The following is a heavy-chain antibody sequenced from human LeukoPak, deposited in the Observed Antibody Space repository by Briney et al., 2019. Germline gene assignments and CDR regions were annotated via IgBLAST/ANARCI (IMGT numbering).Heavy chain of an antibody. D-gene: IGHD3-22*01. J-gene: IGHJ4*02. V-gene: IGHV3-23*01. CDR1: GFTFSSYA. CDR2: ISGSGGST. CDR3: AKGDSSGYYPIFDY. Sequence: GGSLRLSCAASGFTFSSYATSWVRQAPGKGLEWVSAISGSGGSTYYADSVKGRFTISRDNSKNTLYLQMNSLRAEDTAVYYCAKGDSSGYYPIFDYWGQGTLVTVSS.